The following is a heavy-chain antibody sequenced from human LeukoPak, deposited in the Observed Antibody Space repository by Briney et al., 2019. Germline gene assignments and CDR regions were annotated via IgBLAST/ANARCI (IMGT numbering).Heavy chain of an antibody. J-gene: IGHJ3*02. CDR3: ARLRTDAFDI. D-gene: IGHD1-14*01. V-gene: IGHV3-48*03. Sequence: RAGGSLRLSRAASGFTFSSYEMNWVRQAPGKGLEWVSYISSSGSTIYYADSVKGRFTISRDNAKNSLYLQMNSLRAEDTAVYYCARLRTDAFDIWGQGTMVTVSS. CDR2: ISSSGSTI. CDR1: GFTFSSYE.